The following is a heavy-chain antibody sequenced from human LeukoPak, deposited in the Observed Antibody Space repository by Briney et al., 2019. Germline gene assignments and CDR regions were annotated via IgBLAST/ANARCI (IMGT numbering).Heavy chain of an antibody. D-gene: IGHD3-16*01. CDR1: GGTFSSYA. CDR3: VRANWGSSAFDI. J-gene: IGHJ3*02. Sequence: ASVKVSCKASGGTFSSYAISWVRQAPGQGLEWMGGIIPIFGTANYAQKFQGRVTITAHESTSTAYMELSSLRSEDMGVYYCVRANWGSSAFDIWGQGTMVTVSS. V-gene: IGHV1-69*13. CDR2: IIPIFGTA.